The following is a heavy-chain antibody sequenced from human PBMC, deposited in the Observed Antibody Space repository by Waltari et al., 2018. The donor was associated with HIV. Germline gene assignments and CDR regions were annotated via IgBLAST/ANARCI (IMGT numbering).Heavy chain of an antibody. CDR3: TRDQHGSGSFPLDY. V-gene: IGHV3-49*02. D-gene: IGHD3-10*01. CDR2: IRSKAYGGTT. J-gene: IGHJ4*02. Sequence: VRQAPGKGLEWVGFIRSKAYGGTTEYAASVKGRFTISRDDSKSIAYLQMNSLKTEDTAVYYCTRDQHGSGSFPLDYWGQGTLVTVSS.